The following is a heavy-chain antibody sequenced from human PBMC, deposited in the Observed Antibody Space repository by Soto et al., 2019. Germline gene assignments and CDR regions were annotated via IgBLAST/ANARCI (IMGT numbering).Heavy chain of an antibody. CDR1: GYTFTSYY. CDR2: MNPNSGNT. Sequence: GASVKVSCKASGYTFTSYYMHWVRQAPGQGLEWMGRMNPNSGNTGYAQKFRGRVTMTRNTSISTAYMELSSLRSEDTAVYYCARGGGWLQPYNWFDPWGQGTLVTVSS. D-gene: IGHD5-12*01. J-gene: IGHJ5*02. V-gene: IGHV1-8*02. CDR3: ARGGGWLQPYNWFDP.